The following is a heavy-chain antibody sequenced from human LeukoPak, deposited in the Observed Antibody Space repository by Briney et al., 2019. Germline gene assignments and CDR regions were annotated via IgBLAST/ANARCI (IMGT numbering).Heavy chain of an antibody. J-gene: IGHJ4*02. CDR3: ARERGRGVISPYFDQ. CDR1: GFTVSSNY. D-gene: IGHD3-10*01. CDR2: IYSGGDT. V-gene: IGHV3-66*01. Sequence: GGSLRLSCAASGFTVSSNYMSWVRQAPGRGLEWVSVIYSGGDTRYSDSVKGRFTISRDNSKNTLYFQMNSLRAEDTALYYCARERGRGVISPYFDQWGQGTLVTVSS.